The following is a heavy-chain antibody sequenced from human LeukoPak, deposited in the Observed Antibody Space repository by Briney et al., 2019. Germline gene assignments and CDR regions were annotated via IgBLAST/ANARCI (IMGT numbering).Heavy chain of an antibody. J-gene: IGHJ3*02. V-gene: IGHV1-18*01. Sequence: ASVKGSCKASGYTFTSYGISWVRQAPGQGLEWMGWISAYNGNTNYAQKLQGRVTMTTDTSTSTAYMELRSLRSDDTAVYYCARDRFTMISHGLAFDIWGQGTMVTVSS. CDR2: ISAYNGNT. CDR3: ARDRFTMISHGLAFDI. CDR1: GYTFTSYG. D-gene: IGHD3-22*01.